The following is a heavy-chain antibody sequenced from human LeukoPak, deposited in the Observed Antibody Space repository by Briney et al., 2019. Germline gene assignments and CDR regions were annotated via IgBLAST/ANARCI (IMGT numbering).Heavy chain of an antibody. CDR1: GFIFRGYL. Sequence: PGGSLRLSCAASGFIFRGYLMTWVRQAPGKGLGWVAYIKKDGSEQSYVDSVKGRFTVSRDNAKNSLYLQMNSLRAEDTAVYYCARYRSGYYFDSWGQGTLVTVSS. J-gene: IGHJ4*02. V-gene: IGHV3-7*02. D-gene: IGHD6-25*01. CDR2: IKKDGSEQ. CDR3: ARYRSGYYFDS.